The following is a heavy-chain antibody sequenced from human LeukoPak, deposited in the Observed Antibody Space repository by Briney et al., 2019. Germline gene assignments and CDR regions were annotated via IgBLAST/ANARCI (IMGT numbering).Heavy chain of an antibody. D-gene: IGHD2-15*01. CDR2: INWNGGST. Sequence: GGSLRLSCAASGFTFDGYGMSWVRQAPGKGLEWVSGINWNGGSTGYADSVKGRFTISRDNAKNSLYLQMNSLRAEDTALYYCARAGYCSGGSCPVGYFDYWGQGTLVTVSS. CDR1: GFTFDGYG. CDR3: ARAGYCSGGSCPVGYFDY. J-gene: IGHJ4*02. V-gene: IGHV3-20*04.